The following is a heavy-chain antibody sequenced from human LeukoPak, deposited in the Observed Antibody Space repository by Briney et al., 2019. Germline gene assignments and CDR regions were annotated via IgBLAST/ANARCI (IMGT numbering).Heavy chain of an antibody. V-gene: IGHV3-30*03. D-gene: IGHD1-26*01. CDR2: ISYDGSNK. CDR3: RSRGATTDY. J-gene: IGHJ4*02. Sequence: GGSLRLSCAASGFTFSSYGMHWVRQAPGKGLEWVAVISYDGSNKYYADSVKGRFTISRDNSKNTLYLQMNSLRAEDTAVYYCRSRGATTDYWGQGTLVTVSS. CDR1: GFTFSSYG.